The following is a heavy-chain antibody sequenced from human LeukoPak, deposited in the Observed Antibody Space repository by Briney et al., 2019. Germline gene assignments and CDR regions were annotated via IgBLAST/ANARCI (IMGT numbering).Heavy chain of an antibody. CDR2: IVSGGTT. J-gene: IGHJ4*02. CDR3: ARAGYNSIRAYFDY. Sequence: GGSLRLSCTASGFTFTNYAMTWIRQAPGKGLGWVSTIVSGGTTYYADSVKGRFTISRDNSKNTLFLHMNSPRAEDTALYYCARAGYNSIRAYFDYWGQGTLVTVSS. D-gene: IGHD3-22*01. CDR1: GFTFTNYA. V-gene: IGHV3-23*01.